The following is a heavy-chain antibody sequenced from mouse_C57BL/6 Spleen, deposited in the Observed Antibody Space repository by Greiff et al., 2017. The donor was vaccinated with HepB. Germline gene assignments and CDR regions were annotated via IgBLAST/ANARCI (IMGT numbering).Heavy chain of an antibody. CDR2: IDPNSGGT. V-gene: IGHV1-72*01. Sequence: VQLQQPGAELMKPGASVKLSCKASGYTFTSYWMHWVKQRPGRGLEWIGRIDPNSGGTKYNEKFKSKATLTVDKPSSTAYMQLSSLTSEDSAVYYCARRTDGSSYGWYFDVWGTGTTVTVSS. J-gene: IGHJ1*03. D-gene: IGHD1-1*01. CDR3: ARRTDGSSYGWYFDV. CDR1: GYTFTSYW.